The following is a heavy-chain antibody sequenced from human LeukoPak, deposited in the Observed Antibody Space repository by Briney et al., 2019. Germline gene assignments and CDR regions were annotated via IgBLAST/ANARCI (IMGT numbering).Heavy chain of an antibody. CDR1: GFTFSSYA. V-gene: IGHV3-30*18. J-gene: IGHJ4*02. CDR2: ISYDGSNK. Sequence: GGSLRLSCAASGFTFSSYAMSWVRQAPGKGLEWVAVISYDGSNKYYADSVKGRFTISRDNSKNTPYLQMNSLRAEDTAVYYCAKRGYYDSSGYLDYWGQGTLVTVSS. CDR3: AKRGYYDSSGYLDY. D-gene: IGHD3-22*01.